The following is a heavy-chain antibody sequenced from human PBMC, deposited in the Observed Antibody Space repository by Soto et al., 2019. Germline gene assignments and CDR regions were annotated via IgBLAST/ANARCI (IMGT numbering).Heavy chain of an antibody. CDR2: IYYSGSS. CDR3: ARVVVVAASIDY. J-gene: IGHJ4*02. Sequence: QVQLQESGPGLVKPSQTLSLTCTVSGGSISSGGYYWSWIRQHPGKGLEWIGYIYYSGSSYYNPSLKSRVTTPVDTSKNQFSLKLSSVTAADTAVYYCARVVVVAASIDYWGQGTLVTVSS. V-gene: IGHV4-31*03. CDR1: GGSISSGGYY. D-gene: IGHD2-15*01.